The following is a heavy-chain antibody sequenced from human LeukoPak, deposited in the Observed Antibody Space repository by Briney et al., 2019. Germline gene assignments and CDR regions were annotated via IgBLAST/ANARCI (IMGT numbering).Heavy chain of an antibody. CDR2: MNPNSGNT. D-gene: IGHD5-18*01. V-gene: IGHV1-8*01. J-gene: IGHJ5*02. CDR3: ARASYSYGSNWFDP. CDR1: GYTFTSYD. Sequence: ASVKVSCKASGYTFTSYDINWVRQATGQGREWMGWMNPNSGNTGYAQKFQGRVNMTRNTSISTAYMELSRLRSDDTAVYYCARASYSYGSNWFDPWGQGTLVTVSS.